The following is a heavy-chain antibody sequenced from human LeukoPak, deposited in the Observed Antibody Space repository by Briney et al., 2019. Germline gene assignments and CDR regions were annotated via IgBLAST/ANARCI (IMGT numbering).Heavy chain of an antibody. Sequence: ASVKVSCKASGYTFTTYYIYWVRQAPGQGLEWMGVINPSGGRTSYAQKFQGRVTMTRDTSTSTVYMELSSLRSDDTAMYYCASKDSSGYYEEAWGQGTLVTVSS. CDR1: GYTFTTYY. D-gene: IGHD3-22*01. V-gene: IGHV1-46*01. CDR2: INPSGGRT. CDR3: ASKDSSGYYEEA. J-gene: IGHJ5*02.